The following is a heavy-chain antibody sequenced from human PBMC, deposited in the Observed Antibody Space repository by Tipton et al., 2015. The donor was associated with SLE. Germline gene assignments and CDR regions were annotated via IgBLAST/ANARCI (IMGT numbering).Heavy chain of an antibody. D-gene: IGHD6-13*01. CDR1: GDSISTYY. CDR2: ISYRWST. J-gene: IGHJ6*02. Sequence: TLSLTCTVSGDSISTYYWSWFRQPPGKGLEWIGYISYRWSTNYNPSLKSRVTISLDTSKNQLSLQLNSVTPEDTAVYYCARKSSSRNYYYGMDVWGQGTTVAVSS. CDR3: ARKSSSRNYYYGMDV. V-gene: IGHV4-59*12.